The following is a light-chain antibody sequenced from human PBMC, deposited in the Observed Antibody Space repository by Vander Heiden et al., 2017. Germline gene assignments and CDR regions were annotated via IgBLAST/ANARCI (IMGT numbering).Light chain of an antibody. J-gene: IGLJ2*01. Sequence: SALTQPASVSGSPGPPITISSTGTSSDVGGYNYVSWYQQQPGKAPKLMIYEVSNRPSGVSNRFSGSKSGNTASLTIAGLQAEDEADYYCSSYTSSSTYVVFGGGTKLTVL. V-gene: IGLV2-14*01. CDR2: EVS. CDR1: SSDVGGYNY. CDR3: SSYTSSSTYVV.